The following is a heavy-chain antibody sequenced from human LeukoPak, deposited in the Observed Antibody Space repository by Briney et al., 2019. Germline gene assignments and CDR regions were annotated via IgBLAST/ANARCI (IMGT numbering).Heavy chain of an antibody. CDR1: GGSFSGYY. CDR2: ISEDGSDK. J-gene: IGHJ4*02. CDR3: ARDTYRFDDY. Sequence: PSETLSLTCAVYGGSFSGYYWSWIRQPPGKGLEWVASISEDGSDKYCVDSVKGRFTISRDNARNSLYLQMNSLRAEDTSVYYCARDTYRFDDYWGQGTLVTVSS. V-gene: IGHV3-7*01.